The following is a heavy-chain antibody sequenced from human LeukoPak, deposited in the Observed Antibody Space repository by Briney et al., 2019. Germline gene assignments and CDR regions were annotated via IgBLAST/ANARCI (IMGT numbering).Heavy chain of an antibody. CDR1: GGSFSGYY. V-gene: IGHV4-34*01. D-gene: IGHD3-10*01. J-gene: IGHJ4*02. Sequence: PSETLSLICAVYGGSFSGYYWSWIRQPPGKGLEWIGEINHSGSTNYNPSLKSRVTISVDTSKKQFSLKLSSVTAADTAVYYCARVHYYGSGNIDYWGQGTLVTVSS. CDR3: ARVHYYGSGNIDY. CDR2: INHSGST.